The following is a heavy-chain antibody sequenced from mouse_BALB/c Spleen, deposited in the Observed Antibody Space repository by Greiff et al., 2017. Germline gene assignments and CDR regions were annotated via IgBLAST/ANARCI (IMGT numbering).Heavy chain of an antibody. CDR1: GFTFSSFG. J-gene: IGHJ3*01. CDR2: ISSGSSTI. CDR3: ARWGGNSWFAY. D-gene: IGHD2-1*01. V-gene: IGHV5-17*02. Sequence: EVHLVESGGGLVQPGGSRKLSCAASGFTFSSFGMHWVRQAPEKGLEWVAYISSGSSTIYYADTVKGRFTISRDNPKNTLFLQMTSLRSEDTAMYYCARWGGNSWFAYWGQGTLVTVSA.